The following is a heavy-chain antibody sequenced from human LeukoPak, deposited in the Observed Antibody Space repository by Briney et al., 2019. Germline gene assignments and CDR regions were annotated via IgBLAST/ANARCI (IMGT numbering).Heavy chain of an antibody. CDR3: ARGVTDSSSSVPFTPPDY. CDR2: ISSNGGST. J-gene: IGHJ4*02. CDR1: GFTFSSYA. D-gene: IGHD6-6*01. V-gene: IGHV3-64*01. Sequence: TGGSLRLSCAASGFTFSSYAMHWVRQAPGKGLEYVSAISSNGGSTYYANSVKGRFTISRDNSKNTLYLQMGSLRAEDMAVYYCARGVTDSSSSVPFTPPDYWGQGTLATVSS.